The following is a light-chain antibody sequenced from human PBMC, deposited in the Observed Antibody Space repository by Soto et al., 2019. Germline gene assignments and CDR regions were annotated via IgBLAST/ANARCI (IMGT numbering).Light chain of an antibody. CDR3: QSYDSSLSGHVV. V-gene: IGLV1-40*01. CDR1: SSNIGAGYD. J-gene: IGLJ2*01. CDR2: GNS. Sequence: QAVVTQPPSVSGAPGQRVTISCTGSSSNIGAGYDVHWYQQLPGTAPKLLIHGNSNRPSGVPDRFSGSKSGTSASLAITGLQAEDEADYYCQSYDSSLSGHVVFGGGTKVTVL.